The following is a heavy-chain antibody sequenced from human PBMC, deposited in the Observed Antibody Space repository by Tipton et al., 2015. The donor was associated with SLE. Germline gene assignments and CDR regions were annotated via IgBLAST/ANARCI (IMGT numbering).Heavy chain of an antibody. CDR2: IYHSGST. CDR1: GGSISSSNW. V-gene: IGHV4-4*02. D-gene: IGHD3-10*01. Sequence: TLSLTCAVSGGSISSSNWWSWVRQPPGKGLEWIGEIYHSGSTNYNPSLKSRVTISVDKSKNQFSLKLSSVTAADTAVYYCARASPMVRGVIPSLDVWGKGTTVTVSS. J-gene: IGHJ6*04. CDR3: ARASPMVRGVIPSLDV.